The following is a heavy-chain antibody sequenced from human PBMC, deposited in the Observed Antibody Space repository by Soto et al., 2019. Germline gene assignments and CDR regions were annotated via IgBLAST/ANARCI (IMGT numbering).Heavy chain of an antibody. D-gene: IGHD3-3*01. CDR3: ARSYHNTIFGVVPSRGLDV. V-gene: IGHV4-59*01. J-gene: IGHJ6*02. CDR1: GGSISSNY. Sequence: SETLSLTCIVSGGSISSNYWSWIRQPPGKGLEWIGYIYYTGSTNFNPSLKNRVIISVDTSKNQFSLKLSSVTAADTAVYYCARSYHNTIFGVVPSRGLDVWGHGTTVTVSS. CDR2: IYYTGST.